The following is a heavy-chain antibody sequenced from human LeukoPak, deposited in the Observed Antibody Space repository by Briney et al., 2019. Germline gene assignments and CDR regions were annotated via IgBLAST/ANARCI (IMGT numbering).Heavy chain of an antibody. D-gene: IGHD6-19*01. Sequence: GGSLRLSCAASGFTFSSYWMSWVRQAPGKGLEWVANINQDGSENYFVDSVKGRFTISRDNAKNSLYLQMNSPRVEDTAVYYCARGLAAVAGTWFDPWGQGTLVTVSS. CDR1: GFTFSSYW. CDR3: ARGLAAVAGTWFDP. V-gene: IGHV3-7*01. J-gene: IGHJ5*02. CDR2: INQDGSEN.